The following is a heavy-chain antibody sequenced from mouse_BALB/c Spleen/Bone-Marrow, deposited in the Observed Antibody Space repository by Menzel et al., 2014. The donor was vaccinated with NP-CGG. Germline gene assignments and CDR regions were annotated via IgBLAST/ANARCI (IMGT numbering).Heavy chain of an antibody. J-gene: IGHJ4*01. V-gene: IGHV1-69*02. CDR1: GYTFTNYW. Sequence: VQLQQSPGAELVKPGASVKLSCKASGYTFTNYWMHWVKQRPGQGLEWIGEIDPSDSYSNYNQNFKGKATLTVDKSSSTAYMQLTSLTSEDSAVYYCARGVVYYYAMDYWGQGTSVTVSS. CDR3: ARGVVYYYAMDY. CDR2: IDPSDSYS.